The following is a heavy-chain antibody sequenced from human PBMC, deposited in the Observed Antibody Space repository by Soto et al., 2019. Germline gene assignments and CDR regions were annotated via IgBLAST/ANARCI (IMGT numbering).Heavy chain of an antibody. CDR2: IVVGSGNT. V-gene: IGHV1-58*01. D-gene: IGHD3-10*01. CDR3: AAGPLFYYGWGSSTTYYYYSYGMDV. Sequence: SVKVSCKASGFTFTSSAVQWVRQARGQRLEWIGWIVVGSGNTNYAQKFQERVTITRDMSTSTAYMELSSLRSEDTAVYYCAAGPLFYYGWGSSTTYYYYSYGMDVWGQGTTVTVPS. J-gene: IGHJ6*02. CDR1: GFTFTSSA.